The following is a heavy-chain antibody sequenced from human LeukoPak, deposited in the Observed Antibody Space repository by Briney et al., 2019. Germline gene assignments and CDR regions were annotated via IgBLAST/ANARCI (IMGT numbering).Heavy chain of an antibody. CDR3: ARCPTDYDFWSGYSNWFDP. J-gene: IGHJ5*02. D-gene: IGHD3-3*01. Sequence: ASVKVSCKASGYTFTSYGISWVRQAPGQGLEWMGWISAYNGNTNYAQKFQGRVTITTDESTSTAYMELSSLRSEDTAVYYCARCPTDYDFWSGYSNWFDPWGQGTLVTVSS. V-gene: IGHV1-18*01. CDR1: GYTFTSYG. CDR2: ISAYNGNT.